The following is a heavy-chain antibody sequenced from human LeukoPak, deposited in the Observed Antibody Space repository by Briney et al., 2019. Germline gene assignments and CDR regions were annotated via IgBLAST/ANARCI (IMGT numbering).Heavy chain of an antibody. D-gene: IGHD5-12*01. Sequence: ASVKVSCKASGYTFTGYYMHWVRQAPGQGLEWMGWINPNSGGTNYAQKFQGRVTMTRDTSISTAYMELSRRRSDDASVYYCARGGGYSGYEYYYYYYMDVWGKGTTVTVSS. CDR2: INPNSGGT. CDR1: GYTFTGYY. V-gene: IGHV1-2*02. CDR3: ARGGGYSGYEYYYYYYMDV. J-gene: IGHJ6*03.